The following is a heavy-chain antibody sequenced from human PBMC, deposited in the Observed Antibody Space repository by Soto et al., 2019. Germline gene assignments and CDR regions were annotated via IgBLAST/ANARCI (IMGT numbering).Heavy chain of an antibody. CDR2: IYYSGST. J-gene: IGHJ3*02. CDR3: ARSHDILTGPDAFDI. Sequence: QVQLQESGPGLVKPSQTLSLTCTVSGDSVSSDGYYWSWIRQHPGKGLAWIGAIYYSGSTSYHPSLESRVTISVDTSKNRLSLRLNSVTAADTAVYYCARSHDILTGPDAFDIWGQGTMVTVS. V-gene: IGHV4-31*02. CDR1: GDSVSSDGYY. D-gene: IGHD3-9*01.